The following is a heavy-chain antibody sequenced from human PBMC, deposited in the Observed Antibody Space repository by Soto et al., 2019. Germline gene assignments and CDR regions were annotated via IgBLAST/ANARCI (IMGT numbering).Heavy chain of an antibody. V-gene: IGHV1-3*01. CDR2: ITAGNGTT. D-gene: IGHD3-10*01. J-gene: IGHJ6*02. CDR1: GYTFTSYA. CDR3: ARMGRGEPKSYNYYGRDA. Sequence: AAVKVSCKASGYTFTSYAMHWVRQAPGQRLEWMGWITAGNGTTKYSQKFQGQVTITRDTSASTAYMELSSLRSENTAVNYFARMGRGEPKSYNYYGRDAWGQGTRVTVS.